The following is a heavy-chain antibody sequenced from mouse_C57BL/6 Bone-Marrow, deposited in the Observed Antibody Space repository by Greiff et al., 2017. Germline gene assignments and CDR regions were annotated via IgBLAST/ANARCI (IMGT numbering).Heavy chain of an antibody. V-gene: IGHV1-80*01. Sequence: VQLVESGAELVKPAASVKISCTASGYAFSSYWMNWVKQRPGTGLEGIGQIYPGDGDTTYNGTFKGKATLTTDKSASTAYMQLSSLTSEDSAVYFCAISPTGRGAWFAYCGQGTLVTVSS. D-gene: IGHD4-1*01. CDR2: IYPGDGDT. CDR1: GYAFSSYW. J-gene: IGHJ3*01. CDR3: AISPTGRGAWFAY.